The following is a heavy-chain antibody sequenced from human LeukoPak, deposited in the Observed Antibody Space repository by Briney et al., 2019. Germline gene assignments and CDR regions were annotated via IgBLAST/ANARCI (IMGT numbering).Heavy chain of an antibody. CDR1: GYTFTGYY. CDR3: ARDGVWSGSCPVH. V-gene: IGHV1-2*02. CDR2: INPNSGGT. J-gene: IGHJ4*02. Sequence: GASVKISCKASGYTFTGYYMHWVRQAPGQGLEWMGWINPNSGGTNYAQKFQGRVTMTRDTSISTAYMELSRLRSDDTAVYYCARDGVWSGSCPVHWGQGTLVTISS. D-gene: IGHD1-26*01.